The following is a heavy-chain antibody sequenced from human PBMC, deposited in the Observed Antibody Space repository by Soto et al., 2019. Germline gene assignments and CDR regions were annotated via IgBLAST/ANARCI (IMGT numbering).Heavy chain of an antibody. Sequence: SETLSLTCTVSGGSVSSGSYYWSWIRQPPGKGLEWIGYIYYSGSTNYNPSLKSRVTISVDTSKNQFSLKLSSVTAADTAVYYCARVPDYYDSSGYYHVLDYWGQGTLVTVSS. V-gene: IGHV4-61*01. CDR3: ARVPDYYDSSGYYHVLDY. CDR1: GGSVSSGSYY. D-gene: IGHD3-22*01. J-gene: IGHJ4*02. CDR2: IYYSGST.